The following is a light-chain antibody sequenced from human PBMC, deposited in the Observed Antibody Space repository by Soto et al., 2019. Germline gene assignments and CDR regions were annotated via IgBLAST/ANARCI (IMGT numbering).Light chain of an antibody. CDR1: SSDVGGYNY. V-gene: IGLV2-14*01. J-gene: IGLJ1*01. Sequence: QSVLTQPASVSGSPGQSIIISCTGTSSDVGGYNYVSWYQQHPGKAPKLMIYDVSNRPSGVSNRFSGSKSGNTASLTISGLQAEDEADYYCSSYTSSSTLVVFGTGTKLTVL. CDR3: SSYTSSSTLVV. CDR2: DVS.